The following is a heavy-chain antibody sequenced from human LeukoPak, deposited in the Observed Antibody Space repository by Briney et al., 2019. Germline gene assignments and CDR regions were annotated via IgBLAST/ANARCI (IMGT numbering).Heavy chain of an antibody. V-gene: IGHV3-23*01. CDR2: ISGSGGST. CDR1: GFTFSTYT. CDR3: ASFGSGSNLDAFDI. J-gene: IGHJ3*02. D-gene: IGHD3-10*01. Sequence: GGSLRLSCAASGFTFSTYTINWVRQAPGKGLEWVSGISGSGGSTYYADSVKGRFTLSRDNAKNSLYLQMNSLRDEDTAVYYCASFGSGSNLDAFDIWGQGTMVTVST.